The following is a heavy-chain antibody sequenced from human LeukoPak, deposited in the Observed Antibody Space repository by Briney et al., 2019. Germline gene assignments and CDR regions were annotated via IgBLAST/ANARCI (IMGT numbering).Heavy chain of an antibody. CDR1: GFTFITND. CDR2: LYSDGNT. J-gene: IGHJ4*02. Sequence: PGGSLRLSCAASGFTFITNDMTWVRQAPGKGVEGVSVLYSDGNTKYSDSVQGRFTISRDNSKNTLYLEMNSLSPDDTAVYYCARGVEPLAANTLAYWGQGTLVTVSS. D-gene: IGHD1-14*01. V-gene: IGHV3-53*01. CDR3: ARGVEPLAANTLAY.